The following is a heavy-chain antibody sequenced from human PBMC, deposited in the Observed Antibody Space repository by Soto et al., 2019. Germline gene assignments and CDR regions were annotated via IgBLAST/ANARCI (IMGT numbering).Heavy chain of an antibody. CDR3: AKAKVYPWNPGSFDC. J-gene: IGHJ4*02. CDR1: GFTFSNYA. CDR2: ISGSGAGT. V-gene: IGHV3-23*01. D-gene: IGHD1-1*01. Sequence: SGGSLRLSCAASGFTFSNYAMSWVRQAPGKGLEWVSGISGSGAGTYYADSVKGRFTISRDSSKNTLYLQMNSLRAEDTAVYFCAKAKVYPWNPGSFDCWGQGTLVTVSS.